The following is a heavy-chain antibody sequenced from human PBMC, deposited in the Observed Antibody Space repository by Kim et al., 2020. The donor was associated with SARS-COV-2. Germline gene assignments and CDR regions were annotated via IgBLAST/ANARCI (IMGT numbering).Heavy chain of an antibody. D-gene: IGHD6-19*01. J-gene: IGHJ4*02. V-gene: IGHV3-21*01. CDR2: M. Sequence: MNYADSVKGRFTISRDNAKNSLYLQMNSLRAEDTAVYYCARDVVAGTSDYWGQGTLVTVSS. CDR3: ARDVVAGTSDY.